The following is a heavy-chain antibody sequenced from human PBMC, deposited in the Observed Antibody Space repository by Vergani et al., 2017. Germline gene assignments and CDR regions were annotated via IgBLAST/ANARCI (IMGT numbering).Heavy chain of an antibody. CDR2: ISGHDHRT. D-gene: IGHD5-18*01. CDR1: GFRFREHG. Sequence: EVQLLESGGGSVQPGESLRLSCVASGFRFREHGMNWVRQAPGKGLEWVSGISGHDHRTLYADSVKGRFIISRDDSKNTLYLQMNSLRAEDTAVYYCAKGGSLMRVQLFPYFDYWGQGTLVTVSS. CDR3: AKGGSLMRVQLFPYFDY. J-gene: IGHJ4*02. V-gene: IGHV3-23*01.